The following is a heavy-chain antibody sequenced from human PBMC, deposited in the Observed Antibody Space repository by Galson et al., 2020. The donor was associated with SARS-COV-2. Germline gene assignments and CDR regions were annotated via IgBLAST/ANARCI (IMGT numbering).Heavy chain of an antibody. CDR2: ISAYNGDT. J-gene: IGHJ3*02. V-gene: IGHV1-18*01. D-gene: IGHD3-9*01. CDR1: GYIFAKYG. Sequence: ASVKVSCKASGYIFAKYGITWVRQAPGQGLEWMGWISAYNGDTKYAQKLQGRVTMTTDTSASTAYMELRSLRSDDTAVYYCATSTMTGMGTGAFDIWGQGTMVSVSS. CDR3: ATSTMTGMGTGAFDI.